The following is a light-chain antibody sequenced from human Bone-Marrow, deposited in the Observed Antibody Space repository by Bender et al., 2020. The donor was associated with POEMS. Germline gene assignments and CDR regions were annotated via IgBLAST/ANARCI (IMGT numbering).Light chain of an antibody. CDR2: DVN. V-gene: IGLV2-14*03. Sequence: QSALTQPASVSGSPGQSITISCTGTSSDIGSFNFVSWYQQHPGNSPQLMIYDVNTRPSGVSNRFSGSKSGNTASLTISGLQTEDESDYYCCSYTRGSAYVFGTGTKLTVL. CDR1: SSDIGSFNF. J-gene: IGLJ1*01. CDR3: CSYTRGSAYV.